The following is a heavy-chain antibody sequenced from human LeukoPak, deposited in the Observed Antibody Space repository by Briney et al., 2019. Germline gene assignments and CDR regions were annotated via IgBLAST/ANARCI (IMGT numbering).Heavy chain of an antibody. Sequence: ASVKVSCKAPGYTFTRYAINWLRQAPGQGLEWMGWINMYTANPAYAQGFTERFVFSLDTSVITAYLQISNLKTEDTAVYYCARHDNDDDFDYWGQGTLVTVSS. CDR3: ARHDNDDDFDY. J-gene: IGHJ4*02. CDR1: GYTFTRYA. V-gene: IGHV7-4-1*02. CDR2: INMYTANP. D-gene: IGHD3-16*01.